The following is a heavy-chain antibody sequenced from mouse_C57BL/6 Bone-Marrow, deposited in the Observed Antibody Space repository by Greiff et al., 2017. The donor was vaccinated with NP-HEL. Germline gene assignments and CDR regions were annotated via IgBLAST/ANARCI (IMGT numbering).Heavy chain of an antibody. CDR1: GYSITSGYY. Sequence: EVKLQESGPGLVKPSQSLSLTCSVTGYSITSGYYWNWIRQFPGNKLEWMGYISYDGSNNYNPSLKNRISITRDTSKNQFFLKLNSVTTEDTATYYCARRGARGFDYWGQGTTLTVSS. J-gene: IGHJ2*01. V-gene: IGHV3-6*01. CDR2: ISYDGSN. CDR3: ARRGARGFDY.